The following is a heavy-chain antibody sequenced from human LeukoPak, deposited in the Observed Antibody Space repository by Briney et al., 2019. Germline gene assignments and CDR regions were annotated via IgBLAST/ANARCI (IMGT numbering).Heavy chain of an antibody. CDR2: INHSGST. V-gene: IGHV4-34*01. CDR1: GGSFSGYY. J-gene: IGHJ1*01. CDR3: ARPTPRYSSSRYGYFQH. D-gene: IGHD6-13*01. Sequence: PSETLSLTCAVYGGSFSGYYWSWIRQPPGKGLEWIGEINHSGSTNYNPSLKSRVTVSVDTSRNQFSLKLSSVTAADTAVYYCARPTPRYSSSRYGYFQHWGQGTLVTVSS.